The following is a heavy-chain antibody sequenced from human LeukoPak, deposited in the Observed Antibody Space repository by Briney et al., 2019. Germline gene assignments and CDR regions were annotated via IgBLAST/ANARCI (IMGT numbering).Heavy chain of an antibody. CDR3: ARGWTTPDSPAGY. CDR1: GGSFSGYY. D-gene: IGHD1-1*01. J-gene: IGHJ4*02. Sequence: SETLSLTCAVYGGSFSGYYWSWIRQPPGKGLEWIGEINHSGSTNYNPSLKGRVTISVDTSKNQISLRLTSVTAADTAMYYCARGWTTPDSPAGYWGQGTLVTVSS. V-gene: IGHV4-34*01. CDR2: INHSGST.